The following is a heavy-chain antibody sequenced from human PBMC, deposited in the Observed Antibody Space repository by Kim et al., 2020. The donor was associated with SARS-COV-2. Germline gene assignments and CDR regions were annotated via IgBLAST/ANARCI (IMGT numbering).Heavy chain of an antibody. V-gene: IGHV3-48*03. CDR2: ISSSGSTI. CDR1: GFTFSSYE. J-gene: IGHJ6*02. Sequence: GGSLRLSCAASGFTFSSYEMNWVRQAPGKGLEWVSYISSSGSTIYYADSVKGRFTISRDNAKNSLYLQMNSLRAEDTAVYYCARDRRELLSGWGMDVWGQGTTVTVSS. CDR3: ARDRRELLSGWGMDV. D-gene: IGHD1-26*01.